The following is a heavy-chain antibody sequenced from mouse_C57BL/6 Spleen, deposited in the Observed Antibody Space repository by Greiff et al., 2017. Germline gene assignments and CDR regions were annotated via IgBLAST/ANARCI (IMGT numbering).Heavy chain of an antibody. CDR2: ISDGGSYT. CDR3: AYSKGYFDV. J-gene: IGHJ1*03. Sequence: EVHLVESGGGLVKPGGSLKLSCAASGFTFSSYAMSWVRQTPEKRLEWVATISDGGSYTYYPDNVKGRFTISRDNAKNNLYLQMSHLKSEDTAMYYCAYSKGYFDVWGTGTTVTVSS. CDR1: GFTFSSYA. D-gene: IGHD2-5*01. V-gene: IGHV5-4*01.